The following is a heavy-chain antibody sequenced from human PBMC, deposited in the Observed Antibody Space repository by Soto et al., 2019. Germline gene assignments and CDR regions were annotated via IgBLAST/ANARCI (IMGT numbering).Heavy chain of an antibody. Sequence: ASVKVSCKASGYTFTSYDINWVRQATGQGLEWMGWMNPNSGNTGYAQKFQGRVTMTRNTSISTAYMELSSLRSEDTAVFSCARGKPADFWSGYYPYYYYGMDVWGQGTTVTVSS. D-gene: IGHD3-3*01. J-gene: IGHJ6*02. CDR2: MNPNSGNT. V-gene: IGHV1-8*01. CDR1: GYTFTSYD. CDR3: ARGKPADFWSGYYPYYYYGMDV.